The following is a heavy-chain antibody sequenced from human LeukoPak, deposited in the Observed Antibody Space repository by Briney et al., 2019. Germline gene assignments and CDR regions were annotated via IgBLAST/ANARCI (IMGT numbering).Heavy chain of an antibody. D-gene: IGHD4-17*01. CDR3: ARDYRRYGEYPFH. J-gene: IGHJ4*02. V-gene: IGHV1-18*01. CDR1: GYTFTSYG. CDR2: ISAYNGHT. Sequence: ASVTVSCKASGYTFTSYGISWVRQAPAPGREWMGWISAYNGHTNYAQKLQGRVTMTTDTSTSTAYIELRSLRSDHTAVSYGARDYRRYGEYPFHGGQGTLVSVSS.